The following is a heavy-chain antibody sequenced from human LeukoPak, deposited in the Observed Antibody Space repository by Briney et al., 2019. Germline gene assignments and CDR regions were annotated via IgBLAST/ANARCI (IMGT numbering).Heavy chain of an antibody. CDR2: IYHSGST. Sequence: SETLSLTCTVSGYSISSGYYWGWIRQPPGKGLEWIGSIYHSGSTYYNPSLKSRVTISVDTSKNQFSLKLSSVTAADTAVYYCASAAYGSGSPHYWGQGTLVTVSS. D-gene: IGHD3-10*01. V-gene: IGHV4-38-2*02. CDR3: ASAAYGSGSPHY. CDR1: GYSISSGYY. J-gene: IGHJ4*02.